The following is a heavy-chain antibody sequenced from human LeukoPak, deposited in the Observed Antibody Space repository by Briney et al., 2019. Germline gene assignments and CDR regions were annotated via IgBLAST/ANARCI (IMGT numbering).Heavy chain of an antibody. V-gene: IGHV4-38-2*01. CDR1: GYSISIDYY. CDR3: ANAGTTGIHNWFDP. Sequence: PSDTLSLTCGLSGYSISIDYYWGWIRQPPGTGLDRIGNIYHSVGTFYNPCLKTRVTILVHTSKNHFSVKLSSVTASHPALYYCANAGTTGIHNWFDPWGQGNLVTVSS. D-gene: IGHD1-1*01. J-gene: IGHJ5*02. CDR2: IYHSVGT.